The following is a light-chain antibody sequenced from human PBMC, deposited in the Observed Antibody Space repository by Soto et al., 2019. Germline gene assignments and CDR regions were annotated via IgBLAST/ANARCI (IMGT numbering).Light chain of an antibody. J-gene: IGKJ1*01. V-gene: IGKV1-17*03. CDR2: AAS. CDR3: LQNNRYPWT. Sequence: DIQMTQSPSAMSASVGDRVTITCRASQDISDFLAWFQQKPGEVPKRLIYAASSLESGVPSRFSGSGSGTEFTLTISSLQPEDFATYYGLQNNRYPWTFGQGTKVDIK. CDR1: QDISDF.